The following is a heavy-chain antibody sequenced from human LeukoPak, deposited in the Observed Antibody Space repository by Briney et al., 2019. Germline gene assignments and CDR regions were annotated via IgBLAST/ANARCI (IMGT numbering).Heavy chain of an antibody. D-gene: IGHD3-10*01. V-gene: IGHV3-7*01. Sequence: GGSLRLSCAASGFTFSSYWMSWVRQAPGKGLEWVANIKQDGSEKYYVDSVKGRFTISRDNAKDSLYLQMNSLRAEDTAVYYCARDSWFGDPDPFDYWGQGTLVTVSS. J-gene: IGHJ4*02. CDR1: GFTFSSYW. CDR3: ARDSWFGDPDPFDY. CDR2: IKQDGSEK.